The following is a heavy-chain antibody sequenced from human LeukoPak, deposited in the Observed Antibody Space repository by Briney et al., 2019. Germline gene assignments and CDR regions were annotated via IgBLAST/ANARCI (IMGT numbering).Heavy chain of an antibody. CDR2: VYYSGST. D-gene: IGHD7-27*01. Sequence: SETLSLTCTVSGDFITASYWSWIRQPPGKGLEWIGYVYYSGSTEYNPSLRSRVTISLEMSKHQFSLNVTSVTAADTAVYYCATNTGTVFDYWGQGALVTVTS. J-gene: IGHJ4*02. CDR1: GDFITASY. V-gene: IGHV4-59*01. CDR3: ATNTGTVFDY.